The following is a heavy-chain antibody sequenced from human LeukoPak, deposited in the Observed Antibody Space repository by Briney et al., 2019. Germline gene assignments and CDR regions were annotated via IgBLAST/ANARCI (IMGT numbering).Heavy chain of an antibody. D-gene: IGHD2-21*02. V-gene: IGHV4-59*01. J-gene: IGHJ4*02. Sequence: SETLSLTCTVSGGSISSYYWTWIRQSPGKGLEWIGYIYYTGSANYNPSFKSRVTISVDTSKNQFSLKLSSVTAADTAVYYCATSQCGSDCYLAGDYWGQGTLVTVSS. CDR1: GGSISSYY. CDR2: IYYTGSA. CDR3: ATSQCGSDCYLAGDY.